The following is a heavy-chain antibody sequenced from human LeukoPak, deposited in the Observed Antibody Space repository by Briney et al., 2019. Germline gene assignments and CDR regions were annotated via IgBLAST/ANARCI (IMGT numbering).Heavy chain of an antibody. J-gene: IGHJ4*02. Sequence: GESLRLSCAASGFIFNNYAMTWVRQAPGKGLEWVSAITGSGASTNYADSVKGRFTISRDNSKNTMYLQMNSLRAEDTAIYYCAKRSSTSSGYFDLWGWGTLVTVSS. CDR2: ITGSGAST. V-gene: IGHV3-23*01. CDR1: GFIFNNYA. CDR3: AKRSSTSSGYFDL. D-gene: IGHD3-22*01.